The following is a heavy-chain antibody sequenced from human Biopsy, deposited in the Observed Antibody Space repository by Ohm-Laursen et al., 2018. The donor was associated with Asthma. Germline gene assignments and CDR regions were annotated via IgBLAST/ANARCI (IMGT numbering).Heavy chain of an antibody. CDR2: ISYDGNHK. Sequence: SLRLSCAASGFTFSTSWMTWVRQAPGKGLEWVAVISYDGNHKFYEDSVKGRFTISRDNSKNTLYLQMSSLRTEDTAVYYCAKRRGYSGHDNDYWGQGTLVIVSS. CDR3: AKRRGYSGHDNDY. J-gene: IGHJ4*02. D-gene: IGHD5-12*01. V-gene: IGHV3-30*18. CDR1: GFTFSTSW.